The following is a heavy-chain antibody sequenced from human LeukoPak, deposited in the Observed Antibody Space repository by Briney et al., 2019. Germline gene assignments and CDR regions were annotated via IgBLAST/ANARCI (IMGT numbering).Heavy chain of an antibody. Sequence: ASVEASCKAAAYTFTAYLIHWVRQAPGQGLEWMGIINPSGGSTSYAQKFQGRVTMTRDTSTSTVYMELSSLRSEDTAVYYCARDKRLLPGFDYWGQGTLVTVSS. V-gene: IGHV1-46*01. CDR3: ARDKRLLPGFDY. D-gene: IGHD5-24*01. CDR2: INPSGGST. CDR1: AYTFTAYL. J-gene: IGHJ4*02.